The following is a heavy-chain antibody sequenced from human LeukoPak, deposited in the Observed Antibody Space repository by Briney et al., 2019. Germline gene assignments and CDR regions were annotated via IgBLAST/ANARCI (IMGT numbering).Heavy chain of an antibody. J-gene: IGHJ6*02. V-gene: IGHV4-31*03. CDR2: IYYSGST. Sequence: SQTLSLTCTVSGGSISSGGYYWSWIRQHPGKGLEWIGYIYYSGSTYYNPSLKSRVTMSVDTSKNQFSLKLSSVTAADTAVYYCARGLLQSANYYYGMDVWGQGTTVTVSS. D-gene: IGHD2-15*01. CDR1: GGSISSGGYY. CDR3: ARGLLQSANYYYGMDV.